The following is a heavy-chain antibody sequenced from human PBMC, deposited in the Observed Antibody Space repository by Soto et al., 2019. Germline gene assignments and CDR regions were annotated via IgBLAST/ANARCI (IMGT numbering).Heavy chain of an antibody. D-gene: IGHD3-22*01. CDR1: DDKGSRTRAA. Sequence: PSEPLSLSCSIADDKGSRTRAAWNSVPQSPSIGLEWLGRTYYRSKWYNHYAVSVKSRITVNPDTSKNQFSLQLNSVTPEDTAVYSCARSGPGGYIDYWGQGTLVTVSP. V-gene: IGHV6-1*01. J-gene: IGHJ4*02. CDR2: TYYRSKWYN. CDR3: ARSGPGGYIDY.